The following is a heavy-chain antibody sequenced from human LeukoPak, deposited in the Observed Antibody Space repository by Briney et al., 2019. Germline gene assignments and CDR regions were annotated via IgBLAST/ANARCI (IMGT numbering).Heavy chain of an antibody. V-gene: IGHV1-2*02. CDR2: IHPNSGGT. Sequence: ASVKVSCKASGYTFTGYYMHWVRQAPGQGLEWMGWIHPNSGGTNYAQKFQGRVTMTRDTSISTAYMELSRLRSDDTAVYYCARRARYSSSWYLLDYWGQGTLVTVSS. D-gene: IGHD6-13*01. J-gene: IGHJ4*02. CDR1: GYTFTGYY. CDR3: ARRARYSSSWYLLDY.